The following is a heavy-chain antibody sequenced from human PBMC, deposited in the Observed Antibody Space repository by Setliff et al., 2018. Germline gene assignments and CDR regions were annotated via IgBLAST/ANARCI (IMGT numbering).Heavy chain of an antibody. J-gene: IGHJ4*02. CDR3: ARQYCSGGTCYFDY. V-gene: IGHV4-59*01. CDR2: IHSSGSA. Sequence: SETLSLTCTVSDVSISGYYWSWIRQPPGKGLEWIGYIHSSGSATYNPSLKSRVTISVDTSKNQFSLKVRSVTAADTAVYYCARQYCSGGTCYFDYWGQGTLVTVSS. CDR1: DVSISGYY. D-gene: IGHD2-15*01.